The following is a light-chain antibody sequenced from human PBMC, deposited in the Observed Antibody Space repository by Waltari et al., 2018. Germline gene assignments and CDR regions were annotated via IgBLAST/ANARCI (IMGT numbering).Light chain of an antibody. J-gene: IGKJ2*01. CDR1: QGISNS. Sequence: DIQMTQSPSSLSASVGDRVTIPCRASQGISNSLAWYQQKPGKAPKLLLYAASRLESGVPSRFSGSGSGTDYTLTISSLQPEDFATYYCQQYYSTLSYTFGQGTKLEI. CDR3: QQYYSTLSYT. CDR2: AAS. V-gene: IGKV1-NL1*01.